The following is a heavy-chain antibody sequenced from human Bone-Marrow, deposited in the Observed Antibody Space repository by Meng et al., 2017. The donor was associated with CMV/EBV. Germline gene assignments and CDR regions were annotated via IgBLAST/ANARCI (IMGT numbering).Heavy chain of an antibody. J-gene: IGHJ4*02. CDR1: GYTFTGYY. Sequence: SVKDSCKASGYTFTGYYMHWVRQAPGQGLEWMGWINPILGIANYAQKFQGRVTITADKSTSTAYMEPSSLRSEDTAVYDCARDTNGYNSIPFDYWGQGTLVTVSS. D-gene: IGHD5-24*01. CDR2: INPILGIA. V-gene: IGHV1-69*10. CDR3: ARDTNGYNSIPFDY.